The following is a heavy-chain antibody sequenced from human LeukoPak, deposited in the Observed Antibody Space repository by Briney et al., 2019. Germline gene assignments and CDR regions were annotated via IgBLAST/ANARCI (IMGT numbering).Heavy chain of an antibody. CDR3: ARYISLTGLYYFDY. CDR1: GGSISSGTYY. Sequence: SETLSLTCTVSGGSISSGTYYWSWIRQPAGKGLEWLGYIYYSGSTIYNPSLKSRLTISLDKSKNQFSLKLSSVTAADTAVYYCARYISLTGLYYFDYWGQGTLVTVSS. D-gene: IGHD3-9*01. V-gene: IGHV4-61*10. J-gene: IGHJ4*02. CDR2: IYYSGST.